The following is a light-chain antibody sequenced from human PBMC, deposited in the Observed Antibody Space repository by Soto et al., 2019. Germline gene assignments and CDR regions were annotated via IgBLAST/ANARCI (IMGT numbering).Light chain of an antibody. V-gene: IGLV3-21*02. Sequence: SYELTQSPSVSVAPGQTARITCGGNNIGSKSVHWYQQKPGQAPVVVVYDDTDRPSGIPERFSGSNSGNTATLTISGVEVGGVGEYYSVGWEIFIDNGVFGGGT. J-gene: IGLJ3*02. CDR2: DDT. CDR3: VGWEIFIDNGV. CDR1: NIGSKS.